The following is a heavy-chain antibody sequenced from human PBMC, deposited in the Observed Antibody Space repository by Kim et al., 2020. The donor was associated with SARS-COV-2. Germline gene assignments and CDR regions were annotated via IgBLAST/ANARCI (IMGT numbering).Heavy chain of an antibody. CDR2: ISGSGGST. CDR3: AKATTRQWLANWYYFDY. CDR1: GFTFSSYA. D-gene: IGHD6-19*01. V-gene: IGHV3-23*01. Sequence: GGSLRLSCAASGFTFSSYAMSWVRQAPGKGLEWVSAISGSGGSTYYADSVKGRFTISRDNSKNTLYLQMNSLRAEDTAVYYCAKATTRQWLANWYYFDYWGQGTLVTVSS. J-gene: IGHJ4*02.